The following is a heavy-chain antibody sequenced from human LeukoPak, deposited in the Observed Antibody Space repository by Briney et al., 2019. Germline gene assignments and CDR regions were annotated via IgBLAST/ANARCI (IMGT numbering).Heavy chain of an antibody. Sequence: SETLSLTCNVSGASMSNYYWVWIRQPPGKGLEWIGSIYHSGTTYSGSTSSNPSLKSRVTISLDTSKNQFSLKLSSVTAADTAVYYCARGTYYYGSGSYLLPGYYYYYYMDVWGKGTTVTISS. V-gene: IGHV4-39*07. J-gene: IGHJ6*03. CDR3: ARGTYYYGSGSYLLPGYYYYYYMDV. CDR2: IYHSGTTYSGST. D-gene: IGHD3-10*01. CDR1: GASMSNYY.